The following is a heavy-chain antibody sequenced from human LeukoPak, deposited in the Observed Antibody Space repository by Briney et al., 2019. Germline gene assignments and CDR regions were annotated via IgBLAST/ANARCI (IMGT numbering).Heavy chain of an antibody. CDR1: GYSISSGYY. V-gene: IGHV4-38-2*02. J-gene: IGHJ4*02. Sequence: SETLSLTCTVSGYSISSGYYWGWIRQPPGKGLEWIGSIYHSGSTYYSPSLKSRVTISVDTSKNQFSLKLSSVTAADTAVYYCSKDWLQLWSPRNDYWGQGILVTVSS. CDR3: SKDWLQLWSPRNDY. D-gene: IGHD5-24*01. CDR2: IYHSGST.